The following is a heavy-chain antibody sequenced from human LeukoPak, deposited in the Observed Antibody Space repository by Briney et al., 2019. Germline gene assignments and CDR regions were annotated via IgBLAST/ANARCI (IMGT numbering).Heavy chain of an antibody. CDR1: GYTFTSYD. D-gene: IGHD1-26*01. Sequence: ASVKVSCKASGYTFTSYDINLVRQATGQGLEWMGWMNPNSGNTGYAQKFQGRVTITRNTSISTAYMELSSLRSEDTAVYYCARNRSGSSEEFDYWGQGTLVTVSS. CDR3: ARNRSGSSEEFDY. V-gene: IGHV1-8*03. CDR2: MNPNSGNT. J-gene: IGHJ4*02.